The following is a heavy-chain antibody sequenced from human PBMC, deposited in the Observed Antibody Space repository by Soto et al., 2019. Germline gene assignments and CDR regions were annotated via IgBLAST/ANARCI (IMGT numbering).Heavy chain of an antibody. CDR1: GGTFSSYA. Sequence: VASVKVSCKASGGTFSSYAISWVRQAPGQGLEWMGGTIPIFGTANYAQKFQGRVTITADKSTSTAYMELSSLRSEDTAVYYCARVKGRHYYDSSADDYWGQGTMVTVYS. V-gene: IGHV1-69*06. J-gene: IGHJ4*02. CDR2: TIPIFGTA. CDR3: ARVKGRHYYDSSADDY. D-gene: IGHD3-22*01.